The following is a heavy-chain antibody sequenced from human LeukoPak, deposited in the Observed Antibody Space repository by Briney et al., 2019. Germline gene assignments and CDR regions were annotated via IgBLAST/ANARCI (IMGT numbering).Heavy chain of an antibody. CDR3: AKDRATRYFDWFPWFDP. CDR2: IKQDGSEK. Sequence: PGGSLRLSCAASGFTFSSYWMSWVRQAPGKGLEWVANIKQDGSEKYYVASVKGRFTISRDNSKNTLYLQMNSLRAEDTAVYYCAKDRATRYFDWFPWFDPWGQGTLVTVSS. V-gene: IGHV3-7*03. J-gene: IGHJ5*02. CDR1: GFTFSSYW. D-gene: IGHD3-9*01.